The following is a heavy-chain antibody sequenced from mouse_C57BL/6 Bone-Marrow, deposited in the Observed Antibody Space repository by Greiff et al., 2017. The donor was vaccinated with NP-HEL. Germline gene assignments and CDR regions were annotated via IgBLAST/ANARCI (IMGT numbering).Heavy chain of an antibody. J-gene: IGHJ4*01. D-gene: IGHD1-1*01. Sequence: QVQLQQPGAKLVRPGTSVKLSCKASGYTFTSYWMHWVKQRPGQGLEWIGVIDPSDSYTNYNQKFKGKATLTVDTSSSTAYMPLSRLTSEDSAVYYYAVYGSSQYYYAMDCWGQGTSVTVSS. V-gene: IGHV1-59*01. CDR3: AVYGSSQYYYAMDC. CDR1: GYTFTSYW. CDR2: IDPSDSYT.